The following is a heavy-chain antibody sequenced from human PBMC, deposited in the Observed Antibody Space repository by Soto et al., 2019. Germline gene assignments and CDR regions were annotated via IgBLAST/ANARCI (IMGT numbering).Heavy chain of an antibody. CDR2: IYWDDDK. V-gene: IGHV2-5*02. J-gene: IGHJ4*02. Sequence: QITLNESGPTQVKPRQTLTLTCTFSGFSLTTSGVGVGWIRQSPGKAPEWLALIYWDDDKRYSPSLKSRLTLTKAPSKTPVVLTMADLDPADTATYYCAHRVLRTVFGLVTTTAIYFDFWGQGTPVAVSS. CDR3: AHRVLRTVFGLVTTTAIYFDF. D-gene: IGHD3-3*01. CDR1: GFSLTTSGVG.